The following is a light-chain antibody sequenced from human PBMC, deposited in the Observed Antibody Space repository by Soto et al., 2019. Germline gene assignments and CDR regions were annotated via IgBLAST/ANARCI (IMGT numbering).Light chain of an antibody. V-gene: IGKV3-20*01. CDR1: QRVSSSY. J-gene: IGKJ1*01. CDR2: GPS. CDR3: QQYGSSPPWT. Sequence: EIVLTQSPGTLSLSPGERATVSSRASQRVSSSYLAWYQQKPGQPPRLLIYGPSSRATGIPDRFSGSGSGTDFTLTISRLEPEDFAVYYCQQYGSSPPWTFGQGTKVEIK.